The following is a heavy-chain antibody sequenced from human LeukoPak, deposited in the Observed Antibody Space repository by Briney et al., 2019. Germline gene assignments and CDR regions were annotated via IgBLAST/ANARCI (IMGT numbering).Heavy chain of an antibody. CDR2: INPDGSAT. V-gene: IGHV3-7*01. Sequence: PGGSLRLSCAASGFTSRSDWMSWVRQSPEKGLEWAANINPDGSATYCVDSVKGRFIISRDNTKNSLYLQMNSLRDEDTAVYYCASAFKSYYDFWSPHPAYYGMDVWGQGTTVTVSS. CDR1: GFTSRSDW. J-gene: IGHJ6*02. CDR3: ASAFKSYYDFWSPHPAYYGMDV. D-gene: IGHD3-3*01.